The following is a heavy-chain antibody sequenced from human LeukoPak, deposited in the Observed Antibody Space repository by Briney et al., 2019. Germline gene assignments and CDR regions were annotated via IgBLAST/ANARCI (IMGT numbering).Heavy chain of an antibody. CDR1: GFTFSSYG. CDR3: AKDGRGYSSGWTDAFDI. D-gene: IGHD6-19*01. Sequence: PGRSLRLFCAASGFTFSSYGVHWVRQAPGKGLEWVAVISYDGSNKYYADSVKGRFTISRDNSKNTLYLQMNSLRAEDTAVYYCAKDGRGYSSGWTDAFDIWGQGTMVTVSS. J-gene: IGHJ3*02. CDR2: ISYDGSNK. V-gene: IGHV3-30*18.